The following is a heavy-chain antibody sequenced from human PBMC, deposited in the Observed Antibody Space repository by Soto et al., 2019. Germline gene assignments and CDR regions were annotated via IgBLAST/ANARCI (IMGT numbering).Heavy chain of an antibody. D-gene: IGHD2-15*01. CDR3: ARAYCSGGSCYRRYYYYYMDV. V-gene: IGHV3-66*01. J-gene: IGHJ6*03. CDR2: IYSGGST. CDR1: VFTVSSNY. Sequence: GGSLRLSCAASVFTVSSNYMSWVRQAPGKGLEWVSVIYSGGSTYYADSVKGRFTISRDNSKNTLYLQMNSLRAEDTAVYYCARAYCSGGSCYRRYYYYYMDVWGKGTTVTVSS.